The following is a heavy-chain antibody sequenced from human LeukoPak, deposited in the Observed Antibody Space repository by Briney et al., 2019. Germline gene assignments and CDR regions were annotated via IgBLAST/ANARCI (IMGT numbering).Heavy chain of an antibody. D-gene: IGHD1-26*01. CDR3: ARDSGSYYAEFLFDY. CDR2: INSDGSST. V-gene: IGHV3-74*01. J-gene: IGHJ4*02. CDR1: GFTFSNYW. Sequence: GGSLRLSCAASGFTFSNYWMHWVRQAPGKGLVWVSRINSDGSSTSYADSVKGRFTISRDNAKNTLYLQMNSLRAEDTTVYYCARDSGSYYAEFLFDYWGQGTLVTVSS.